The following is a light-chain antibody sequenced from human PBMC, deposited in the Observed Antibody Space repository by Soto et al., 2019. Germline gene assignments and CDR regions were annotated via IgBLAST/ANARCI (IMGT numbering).Light chain of an antibody. CDR2: GNN. V-gene: IGLV1-40*01. J-gene: IGLJ1*01. CDR1: SSNIGAGRD. CDR3: QSYDRSLTGSYV. Sequence: QSVLAQPPSVSGAPGQRVTISCTGSSSNIGAGRDVHWYQQLPGTAPRLLIYGNNNRPSGVPDRFSASKSGTSASLATTGLQAEDEADYYCQSYDRSLTGSYVFGSGTKVTVL.